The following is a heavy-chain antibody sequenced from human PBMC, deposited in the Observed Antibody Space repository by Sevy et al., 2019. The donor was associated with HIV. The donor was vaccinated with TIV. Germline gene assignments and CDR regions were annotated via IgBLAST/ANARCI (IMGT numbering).Heavy chain of an antibody. V-gene: IGHV3-30*18. CDR2: ISYDGSNK. CDR3: AKLWGGIAAAGRDY. CDR1: GFTFSSYG. Sequence: GGSLRLSCAASGFTFSSYGMHWVRQAPGKGLEWVAVISYDGSNKYYADSVKGRFTISRDNSKNTLYLQMNSLRAEETAVYYCAKLWGGIAAAGRDYWGQGTLVTVS. D-gene: IGHD6-13*01. J-gene: IGHJ4*02.